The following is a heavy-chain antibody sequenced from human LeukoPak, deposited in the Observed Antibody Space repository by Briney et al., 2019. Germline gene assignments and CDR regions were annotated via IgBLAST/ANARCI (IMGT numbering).Heavy chain of an antibody. CDR1: GGSLSNYA. J-gene: IGHJ5*02. D-gene: IGHD2-2*01. Sequence: GASVKVSCKTSGGSLSNYAFNWVRQTPGQGLEWMGGIIPVLSTTNYAQKFQGRVTITTDESTNTAYMAMSSLTSEDTAVYCCANSSTTLNVFGPWGQGTLVTVSS. CDR3: ANSSTTLNVFGP. CDR2: IIPVLSTT. V-gene: IGHV1-69*05.